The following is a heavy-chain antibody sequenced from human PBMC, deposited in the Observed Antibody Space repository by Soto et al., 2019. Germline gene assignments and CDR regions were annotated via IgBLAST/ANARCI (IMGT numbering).Heavy chain of an antibody. V-gene: IGHV3-23*01. CDR3: ATPYLLYAFDI. CDR1: GFTFSTFA. D-gene: IGHD2-15*01. CDR2: ISGGGGTT. Sequence: EVQLLESGGGLVQPGGSLRLSCAASGFTFSTFAMSWVRQAPGKGLEWVSAISGGGGTTYYADSVKGRSTISRDNSKNTVYLQMNSLRAEDTAVYYCATPYLLYAFDIWGQGTMVTVSS. J-gene: IGHJ3*02.